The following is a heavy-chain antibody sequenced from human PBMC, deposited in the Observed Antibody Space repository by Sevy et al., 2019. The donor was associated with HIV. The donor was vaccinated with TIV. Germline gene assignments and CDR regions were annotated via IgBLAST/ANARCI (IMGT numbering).Heavy chain of an antibody. Sequence: GGSLRLSCAASGFTFTDYILHWVRQAPGKGLEWVAVIWYDGTQQYYADSVKGRFTISRDTNKDTLFLQMNRMRTEDTVVYFWVGEQYYGSEKYYTAPFKYWGQGTLVTVSS. V-gene: IGHV3-33*01. CDR3: VGEQYYGSEKYYTAPFKY. J-gene: IGHJ4*02. CDR2: IWYDGTQQ. D-gene: IGHD3-10*01. CDR1: GFTFTDYI.